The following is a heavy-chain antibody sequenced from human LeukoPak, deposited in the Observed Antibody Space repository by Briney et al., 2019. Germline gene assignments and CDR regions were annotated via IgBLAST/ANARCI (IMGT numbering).Heavy chain of an antibody. Sequence: GGSLRLSCAASGFTFSSYGMHWVRQAPGKELEWVAVISYDGSSKYYADSVKGRFTISRDNSKNTLYLQMNSLRAEDTAVYYCAKYGGVLKLQAVPLDYWGQGTLVTVSS. CDR3: AKYGGVLKLQAVPLDY. CDR1: GFTFSSYG. V-gene: IGHV3-30-3*02. J-gene: IGHJ4*02. CDR2: ISYDGSSK. D-gene: IGHD3-16*01.